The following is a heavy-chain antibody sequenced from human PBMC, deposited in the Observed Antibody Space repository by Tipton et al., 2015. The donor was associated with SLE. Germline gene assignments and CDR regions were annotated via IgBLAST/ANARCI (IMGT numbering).Heavy chain of an antibody. J-gene: IGHJ4*02. Sequence: TLSLTCTVSGGSISSYYWSWIRQPPGKGLEWIGYIYYSGSTNYNPSLKSRVTISVDTSKNQFSLKLSSVTAADTAVYYCARGSRAAAGSFYDYWGQGTLVTVSS. D-gene: IGHD6-13*01. CDR1: GGSISSYY. V-gene: IGHV4-59*01. CDR2: IYYSGST. CDR3: ARGSRAAAGSFYDY.